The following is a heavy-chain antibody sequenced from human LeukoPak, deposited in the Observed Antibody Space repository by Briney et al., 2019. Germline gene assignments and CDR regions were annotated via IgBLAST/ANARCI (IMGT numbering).Heavy chain of an antibody. CDR2: IYYSGTT. V-gene: IGHV4-59*08. CDR3: ASLEYSSSSLDY. Sequence: SETLSLTCSVSGGSINNYYWSWIRQPPGKGLEWIGYIYYSGTTNYNPSLKSRVSISVDTSKNQFSLNLSSVTAADTAVYYCASLEYSSSSLDYWGQGTLVTVSS. J-gene: IGHJ4*02. D-gene: IGHD6-6*01. CDR1: GGSINNYY.